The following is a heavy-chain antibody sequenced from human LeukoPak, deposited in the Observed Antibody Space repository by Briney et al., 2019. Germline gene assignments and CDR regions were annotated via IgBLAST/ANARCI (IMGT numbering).Heavy chain of an antibody. D-gene: IGHD4-23*01. CDR3: ARVRGGNRGDAFDI. J-gene: IGHJ3*02. V-gene: IGHV3-48*03. Sequence: GGSLRLSCAASGFTFSSYEMNWVRQAPGKGLEWVSYISSSGSTIYYADSVKGRFTISRDNAKNSLYLQMNSLRAEDTAVYYCARVRGGNRGDAFDIWGQGTMVTVSS. CDR2: ISSSGSTI. CDR1: GFTFSSYE.